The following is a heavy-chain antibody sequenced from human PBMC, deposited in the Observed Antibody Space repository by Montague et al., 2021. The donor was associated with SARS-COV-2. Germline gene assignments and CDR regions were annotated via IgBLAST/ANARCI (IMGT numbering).Heavy chain of an antibody. D-gene: IGHD2-2*02. V-gene: IGHV4-34*01. CDR3: ACLTLGYCSSTNCYSDWFDP. Sequence: SETLSLTCAVYGGSFSGYYCSWIRHPPRQGQELIWVINHSGSTNYNPTLKSRSTITVGTSKNQYALKLNPVTAADTAAYYCACLTLGYCSSTNCYSDWFDPWGQGTLVTVSS. CDR2: INHSGST. J-gene: IGHJ5*02. CDR1: GGSFSGYY.